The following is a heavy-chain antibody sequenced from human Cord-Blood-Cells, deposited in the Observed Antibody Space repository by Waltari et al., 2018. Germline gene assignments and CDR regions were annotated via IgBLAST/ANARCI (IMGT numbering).Heavy chain of an antibody. D-gene: IGHD2-2*01. CDR1: GGSISSSNW. CDR3: AALVVVPAAPLGGFDY. CDR2: IYHSGST. J-gene: IGHJ4*02. Sequence: QVQLQESGPGLVKPSGTLSLTCAVSGGSISSSNWCSWVRQPPGKGLEWIGEIYHSGSTNYNPSLKSRVTISVDKSNNQFSLKLSSVTAADTAVYYCAALVVVPAAPLGGFDYWGQGTLVTVSS. V-gene: IGHV4-4*02.